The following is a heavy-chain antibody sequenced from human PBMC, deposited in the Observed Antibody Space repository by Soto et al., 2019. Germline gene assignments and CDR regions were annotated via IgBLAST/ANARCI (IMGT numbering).Heavy chain of an antibody. Sequence: VSGGSVRDSNYYWGWIRQSPGKGLEWIGSVYYSGRSYSKSSVKSRCTISVDTSKNQFSLNLNSVTASDTAVYYCVSQRTSVLTQACFDFWGPGALVTVSS. D-gene: IGHD2-8*01. CDR2: VYYSGRS. V-gene: IGHV4-39*01. CDR1: GGSVRDSNYY. J-gene: IGHJ4*02. CDR3: VSQRTSVLTQACFDF.